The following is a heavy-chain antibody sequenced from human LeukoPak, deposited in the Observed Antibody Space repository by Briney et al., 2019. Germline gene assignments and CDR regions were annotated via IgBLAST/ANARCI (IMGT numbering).Heavy chain of an antibody. Sequence: GGSLRLSCTASGFTFSSYSMNWVRQAPGKGLEWVSSISSSSSYIYYADSVKGRFTISRDNAKNSLYLQMNSLRDEDTAVYYCARGAKEQQLTPFDYWGQGTLVTVSS. CDR3: ARGAKEQQLTPFDY. CDR1: GFTFSSYS. D-gene: IGHD6-13*01. J-gene: IGHJ4*02. V-gene: IGHV3-21*01. CDR2: ISSSSSYI.